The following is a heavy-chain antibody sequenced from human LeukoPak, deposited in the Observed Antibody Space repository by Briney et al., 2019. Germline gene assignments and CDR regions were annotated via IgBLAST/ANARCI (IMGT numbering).Heavy chain of an antibody. CDR3: ARRMTMVTTGGVYGMDV. V-gene: IGHV3-7*02. CDR1: GFTFGTFW. Sequence: GGSLRLSCAASGFTFGTFWMCWVRQAPGKGLEWVANIKQDGSETFYAGSVKGRFTISRDNAKNTLYLQMNSLRAEDTAVYYCARRMTMVTTGGVYGMDVWGQGTTVTVCS. J-gene: IGHJ6*02. D-gene: IGHD4/OR15-4a*01. CDR2: IKQDGSET.